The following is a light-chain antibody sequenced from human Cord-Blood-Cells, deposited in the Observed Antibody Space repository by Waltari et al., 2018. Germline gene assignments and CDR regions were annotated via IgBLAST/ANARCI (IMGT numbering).Light chain of an antibody. J-gene: IGKJ2*01. CDR1: QSVSSSY. V-gene: IGKV3-20*01. CDR3: QQYGSSPGYT. CDR2: GAS. Sequence: EIVLTQSPGTLSLSPGERATLARRASQSVSSSYLAWYQQNPGQAPRLLIYGASSRATGIPDRFSGSGSGTDFTLTISRLEPEDFAVYYCQQYGSSPGYTFGQGTKLEIK.